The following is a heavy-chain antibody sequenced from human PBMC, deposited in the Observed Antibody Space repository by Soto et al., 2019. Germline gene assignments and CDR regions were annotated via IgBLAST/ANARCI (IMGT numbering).Heavy chain of an antibody. CDR3: AADPYYDFWSGYSLDY. V-gene: IGHV1-58*02. Sequence: QMQLVQSGPEVKKPGTSVKVSCKASGFTFTSSAMQWVRQARGQRLEWIGWIVVGSGNTDYGQKFQERVTITRDMSTSTAYVELSSLRSEDTAVYYCAADPYYDFWSGYSLDYWGQGTLVTVSS. D-gene: IGHD3-3*01. CDR1: GFTFTSSA. J-gene: IGHJ4*02. CDR2: IVVGSGNT.